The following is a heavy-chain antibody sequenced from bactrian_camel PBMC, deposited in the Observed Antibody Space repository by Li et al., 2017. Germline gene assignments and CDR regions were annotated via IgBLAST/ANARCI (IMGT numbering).Heavy chain of an antibody. J-gene: IGHJ4*01. CDR3: AARQPCKLWLGYEDPGEYNI. V-gene: IGHV3S60*01. CDR2: ICVGDGTK. Sequence: HVQLVESGGGSVQAGGSLRLSCAASGYAYVTNCVGWFRQVPGKEREGVAVICVGDGTKYYADSVKGRFTLSRDIRKSTFDLQMNNLQPEDTAMYYCAARQPCKLWLGYEDPGEYNIWGQGTQVTVS. D-gene: IGHD3*01. CDR1: GYAYVTNC.